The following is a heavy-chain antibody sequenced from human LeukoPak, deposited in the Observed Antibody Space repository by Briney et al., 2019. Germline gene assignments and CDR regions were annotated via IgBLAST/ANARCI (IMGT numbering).Heavy chain of an antibody. CDR3: AKGSHLRFLEWLGDN. V-gene: IGHV3-30-3*01. CDR2: ISYDGSNK. CDR1: GFTFSSYA. D-gene: IGHD3-3*01. J-gene: IGHJ4*02. Sequence: PGGSLRLSCAASGFTFSSYAMHWVRQAPGKGLEWVAVISYDGSNKYYADSVKGRFTISRDNSKNTLYLQMNSLRAEDTAVYYCAKGSHLRFLEWLGDNWGQGTLVTVSS.